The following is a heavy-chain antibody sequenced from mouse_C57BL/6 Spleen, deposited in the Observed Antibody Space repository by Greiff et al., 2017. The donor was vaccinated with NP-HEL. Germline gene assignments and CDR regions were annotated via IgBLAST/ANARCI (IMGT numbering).Heavy chain of an antibody. J-gene: IGHJ3*01. CDR3: ARPDSSGYPFAY. Sequence: QVQLQQPGAELVRPGSSVKLSCKASGYTFTSYWMHWVKQRPIQGLEWIGNIDPSDSETHYNQKFKDKATLTVDKSSSTAYMQLSSLTSEDSAVYYCARPDSSGYPFAYWGQGTLVTVSA. CDR1: GYTFTSYW. V-gene: IGHV1-52*01. CDR2: IDPSDSET. D-gene: IGHD3-2*02.